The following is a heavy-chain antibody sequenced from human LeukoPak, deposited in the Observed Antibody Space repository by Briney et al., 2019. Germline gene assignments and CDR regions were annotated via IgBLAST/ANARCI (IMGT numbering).Heavy chain of an antibody. Sequence: GGSLRLSCAASGFTVSSNYMSWVRQAPGKGLEWVSVIYSGGSTYYADSVKGRFTISRDNSKNTLYLQMNSLRAADTAVYYCARSLLRIRGYSSSWYSPIRGRGAGNWFDPWGQGTLVTVSS. V-gene: IGHV3-66*01. J-gene: IGHJ5*02. CDR3: ARSLLRIRGYSSSWYSPIRGRGAGNWFDP. CDR1: GFTVSSNY. D-gene: IGHD6-13*01. CDR2: IYSGGST.